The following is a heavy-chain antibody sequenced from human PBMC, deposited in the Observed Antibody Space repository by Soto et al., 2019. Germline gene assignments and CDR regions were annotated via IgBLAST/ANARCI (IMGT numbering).Heavy chain of an antibody. V-gene: IGHV1-69*01. CDR1: GGTFSSYA. Sequence: QVQLVQSGAEVKKPGSSVKVSCKASGGTFSSYAISWVRQAPGQGLEWMGGIIPIFGTANYAQKFQGRVTITADESTSTADMELSSLRSEDTAVYYCARDRGMGATRTYYYGMDVWGQGTTVTVSS. J-gene: IGHJ6*02. CDR3: ARDRGMGATRTYYYGMDV. D-gene: IGHD1-26*01. CDR2: IIPIFGTA.